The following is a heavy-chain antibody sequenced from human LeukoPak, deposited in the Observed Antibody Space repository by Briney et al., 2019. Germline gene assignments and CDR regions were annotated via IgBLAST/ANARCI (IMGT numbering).Heavy chain of an antibody. CDR2: INPNSGGT. CDR1: EYTFTGYY. J-gene: IGHJ4*02. V-gene: IGHV1-2*02. CDR3: ARDAGNEFDY. Sequence: GASVKVSCKASEYTFTGYYMHWVRQAPGQGLEWMGWINPNSGGTNYAQKFQGRVTMTRDTSINTAYMELSRLRSDDTAVYSCARDAGNEFDYWGQGTLVTVSS. D-gene: IGHD1-1*01.